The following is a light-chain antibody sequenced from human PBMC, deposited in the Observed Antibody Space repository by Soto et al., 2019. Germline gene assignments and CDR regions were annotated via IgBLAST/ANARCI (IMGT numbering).Light chain of an antibody. J-gene: IGKJ2*01. CDR1: QSISSH. V-gene: IGKV1-39*01. CDR3: QQSYSTPHT. Sequence: DIQMTQSPSSLSASVGDRVTITCRASQSISSHLSWYQQKPGKAPKLLIYAASNLPGGVPSKFSGSGSGTDCTLTIRSLQPEDFATYYCQQSYSTPHTFGQGTKLEIK. CDR2: AAS.